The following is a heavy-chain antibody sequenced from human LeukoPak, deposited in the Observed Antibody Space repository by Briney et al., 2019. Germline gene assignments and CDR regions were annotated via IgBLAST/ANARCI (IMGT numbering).Heavy chain of an antibody. J-gene: IGHJ6*03. CDR1: GFTFSSYW. Sequence: GGSLGLSCAASGFTFSSYWMHWVRQAPGKGLVWVSRINSDGSSTSYADSVKGRFTISRDNAKNTLYLQMNSLRAEDTAVYYCATGFFYYYYMDVWGKGTTVTISS. CDR3: ATGFFYYYYMDV. CDR2: INSDGSST. V-gene: IGHV3-74*01. D-gene: IGHD3-3*01.